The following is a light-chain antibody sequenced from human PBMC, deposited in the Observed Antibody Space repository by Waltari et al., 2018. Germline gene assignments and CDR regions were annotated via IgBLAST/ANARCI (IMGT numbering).Light chain of an antibody. CDR3: HQHYTTPWT. V-gene: IGKV3-15*01. J-gene: IGKJ1*01. CDR1: QSLTND. Sequence: EVVLTQSPAALSVSPGETATLSCRASQSLTNDLAWYQQKPGQPPRLLIFGADTRATGVPARFSGSGFGTEFILTITNLQSEDFAFYYCHQHYTTPWTFGQGTQVEL. CDR2: GAD.